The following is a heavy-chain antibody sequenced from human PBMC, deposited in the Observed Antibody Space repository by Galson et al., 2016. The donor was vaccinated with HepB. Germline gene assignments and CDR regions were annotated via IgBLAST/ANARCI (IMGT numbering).Heavy chain of an antibody. CDR1: GGSVNTSNW. CDR3: ARHPYVWGRRNWVGFDI. V-gene: IGHV4-4*02. J-gene: IGHJ3*02. CDR2: MYNSGSA. D-gene: IGHD3-16*01. Sequence: SETLSLTCAVSGGSVNTSNWWSWLRQSPEKGLEWIAEMYNSGSANYNGALESRVTISVDKSKNGVSLKLQSVPAADTAVYYCARHPYVWGRRNWVGFDIWGQGTVVTVSS.